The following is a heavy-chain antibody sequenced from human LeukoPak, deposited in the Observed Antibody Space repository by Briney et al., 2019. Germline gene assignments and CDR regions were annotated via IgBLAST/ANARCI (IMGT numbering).Heavy chain of an antibody. Sequence: ASVKVSCTPSGYTFTTYVINWVRQAPGQGLEWMGRISAYNGYTNYGQKLQGRVTMTTDTSTSTAYMELRSLRSDDTAVYYCARVGTGTRSFDYWGQGTLVTVSS. CDR1: GYTFTTYV. CDR2: ISAYNGYT. CDR3: ARVGTGTRSFDY. J-gene: IGHJ4*02. D-gene: IGHD1/OR15-1a*01. V-gene: IGHV1-18*01.